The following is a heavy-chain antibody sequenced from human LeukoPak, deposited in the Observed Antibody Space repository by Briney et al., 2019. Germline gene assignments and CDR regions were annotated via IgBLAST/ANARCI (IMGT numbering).Heavy chain of an antibody. CDR3: ARGGGYYDTYGYYLLEY. CDR2: INPSGGST. V-gene: IGHV1-46*01. CDR1: GYTFTSYY. Sequence: GSVKVSCKASGYTFTSYYMHWVRQAPGQGLEWMGVINPSGGSTSYAQNFQGRVTMTRDMSTSTVYMELTSLRSEDTALYYCARGGGYYDTYGYYLLEYWGQGTLVTVSS. D-gene: IGHD3-22*01. J-gene: IGHJ4*02.